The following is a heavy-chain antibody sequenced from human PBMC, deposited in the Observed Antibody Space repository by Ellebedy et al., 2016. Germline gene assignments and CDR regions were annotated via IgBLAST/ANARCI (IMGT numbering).Heavy chain of an antibody. V-gene: IGHV3-74*01. CDR2: TSSDGTTT. CDR1: GFPFSNYW. Sequence: GGSLRLXCAASGFPFSNYWMHWVRQAPGKGLVWVSRTSSDGTTTSFADSVKGRFTITKDNAKNTLHLQMNSLRAEDTALYYCARDGDWDVPIDCWGQGTLVTVSS. CDR3: ARDGDWDVPIDC. D-gene: IGHD3/OR15-3a*01. J-gene: IGHJ4*02.